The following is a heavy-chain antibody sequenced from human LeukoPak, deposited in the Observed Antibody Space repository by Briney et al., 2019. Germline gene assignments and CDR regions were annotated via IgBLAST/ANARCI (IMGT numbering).Heavy chain of an antibody. V-gene: IGHV4-30-2*01. J-gene: IGHJ6*02. Sequence: PSETLSLTCAVSGGSISSGGYSWSWIRQPPGKGLEWIGYIYHSGSTYYNPSLKSRVTISVDRSKNQFSLKLSSVTAADTAVYYCAREDCSSTSCYVWAPMDVWGQGTTVTVSS. CDR1: GGSISSGGYS. CDR2: IYHSGST. CDR3: AREDCSSTSCYVWAPMDV. D-gene: IGHD2-2*01.